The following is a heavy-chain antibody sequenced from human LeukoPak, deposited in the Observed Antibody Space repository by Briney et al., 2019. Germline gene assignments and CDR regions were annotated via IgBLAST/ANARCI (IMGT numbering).Heavy chain of an antibody. CDR3: AREDYGDSVFYY. V-gene: IGHV3-21*01. CDR1: GFTLSSYT. J-gene: IGHJ4*02. Sequence: GGSLRLSCAASGFTLSSYTRNWVPQAPGKGLEWVSSISSSGSYIYYADSVKGRFTISRDNAKNSLYLQMNSLRAEDTAVYYCAREDYGDSVFYYWGQGTLVTVSS. D-gene: IGHD4-17*01. CDR2: ISSSGSYI.